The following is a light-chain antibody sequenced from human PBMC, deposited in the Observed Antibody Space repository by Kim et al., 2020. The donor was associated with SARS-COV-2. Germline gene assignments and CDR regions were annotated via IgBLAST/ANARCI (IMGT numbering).Light chain of an antibody. CDR1: SRDVGRYNY. V-gene: IGLV2-11*03. J-gene: IGLJ3*02. CDR3: CSYAGSYVWV. CDR2: DVT. Sequence: GPSVTISCTGTSRDVGRYNYVSWDQQHPGKAPKLMIYDVTERPSRVPDRLAGSKSGNTASLTISGLQAEDEADYYSCSYAGSYVWVFGGGTKVTVL.